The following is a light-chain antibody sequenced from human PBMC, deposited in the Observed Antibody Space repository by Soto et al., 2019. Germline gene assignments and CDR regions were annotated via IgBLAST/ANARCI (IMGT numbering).Light chain of an antibody. CDR1: QSISSW. V-gene: IGKV1-5*03. Sequence: DIQMTQSPSTLSASVGDRVTITCRASQSISSWLAWYQQKPGKAPKLLIYKASSLESGVPSRCSGSGSGTEFTLTISNLQPDDFATYYCQQYNSYPYTFGQGTKLEIK. J-gene: IGKJ2*01. CDR3: QQYNSYPYT. CDR2: KAS.